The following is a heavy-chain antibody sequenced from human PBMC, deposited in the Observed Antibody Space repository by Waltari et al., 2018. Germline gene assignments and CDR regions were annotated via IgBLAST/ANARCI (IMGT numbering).Heavy chain of an antibody. CDR1: GFTVSSNY. D-gene: IGHD4-17*01. CDR3: ARVYGGWFDP. V-gene: IGHV3-53*01. Sequence: EVQLVESGGGLIQPGGSLRLSCAASGFTVSSNYMSWVRQAPGRGLGWGSVISSGGRTYDADSVKGRFTISRDNSKNTLYLQMNSRGAEDTAVYYCARVYGGWFDPWGQGTLVTVSS. J-gene: IGHJ5*02. CDR2: ISSGGRT.